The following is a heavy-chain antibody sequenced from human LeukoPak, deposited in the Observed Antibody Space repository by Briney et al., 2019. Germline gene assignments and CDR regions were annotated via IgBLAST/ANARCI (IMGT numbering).Heavy chain of an antibody. CDR1: GFTFSSYA. CDR3: AVQLLFDY. J-gene: IGHJ4*02. CDR2: VSGSGGST. D-gene: IGHD2-2*01. V-gene: IGHV3-23*01. Sequence: GASLRLSCAASGFTFSSYAMSWVRQAPGKGLEWVSAVSGSGGSTYYADSVKGRFTISRDNSKSTLYLQMNSLRAEDTAVYYCAVQLLFDYWGQGTLVTVSS.